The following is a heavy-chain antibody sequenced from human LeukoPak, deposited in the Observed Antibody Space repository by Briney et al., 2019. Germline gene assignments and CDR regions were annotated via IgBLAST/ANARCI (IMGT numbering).Heavy chain of an antibody. J-gene: IGHJ4*02. D-gene: IGHD6-19*01. V-gene: IGHV3-30*14. CDR1: GFTLSSYA. CDR3: ARDRSSGWYVYDY. Sequence: RGSLTLSCPASGFTLSSYAMHWVRQAPCKELAWVAVISYDGSNKYYADSVKGRFTISRDTSKNTLYLQMNSLRADDTAVYYCARDRSSGWYVYDYWGQGTLVTVSS. CDR2: ISYDGSNK.